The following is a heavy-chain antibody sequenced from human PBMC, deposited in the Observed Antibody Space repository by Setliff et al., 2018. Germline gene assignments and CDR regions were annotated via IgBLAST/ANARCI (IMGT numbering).Heavy chain of an antibody. CDR1: GGSFSGYY. V-gene: IGHV4-34*01. Sequence: SETLSLTCAVYGGSFSGYYWSWIRQPPGKGLEWIGQIHHSGYTNYNPSLKSRVTISIDMSKNQFSLKLSSVTAADTAVYSCARHVGIRGRGYNYYYYYMDVWGKGTTVTVSS. D-gene: IGHD3-10*01. CDR2: IHHSGYT. J-gene: IGHJ6*03. CDR3: ARHVGIRGRGYNYYYYYMDV.